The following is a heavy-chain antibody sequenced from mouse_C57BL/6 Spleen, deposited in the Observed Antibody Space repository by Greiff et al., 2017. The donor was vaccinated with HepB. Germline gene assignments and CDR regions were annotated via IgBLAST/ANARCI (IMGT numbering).Heavy chain of an antibody. D-gene: IGHD4-1*01. CDR3: ARSTGSDY. CDR1: GYSFTGYY. Sequence: EVKLMESGPELVKPGASVKISCKASGYSFTGYYMNWVKQSPEKSLEWIGEINPSTGGTTYNQKFKAKATLTVDKSSSTAYMQLKSLTSEDSAVYYCARSTGSDYWGQGTTLTVSS. CDR2: INPSTGGT. J-gene: IGHJ2*01. V-gene: IGHV1-42*01.